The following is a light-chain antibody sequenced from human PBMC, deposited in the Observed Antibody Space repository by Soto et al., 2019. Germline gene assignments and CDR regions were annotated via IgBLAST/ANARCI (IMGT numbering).Light chain of an antibody. CDR3: SSYTTSNTRQIV. J-gene: IGLJ1*01. CDR2: DVS. CDR1: SSDVGGYNY. V-gene: IGLV2-14*03. Sequence: QSALTQPASVSGSPGQSITISCTGTSSDVGGYNYVSWYQHHPGKAPKLIIYDVSNRPSGVSNRFSGSKSGNTASLTISGLQTEDEADYYCSSYTTSNTRQIVFGTGTKLTVL.